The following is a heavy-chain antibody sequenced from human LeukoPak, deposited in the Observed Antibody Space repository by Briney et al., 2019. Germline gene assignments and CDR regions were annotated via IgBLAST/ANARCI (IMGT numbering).Heavy chain of an antibody. V-gene: IGHV1-46*01. CDR3: ARVLGYCSGGGCYSAFY. Sequence: ASVKVSCKASGYTFTSYYMHWVRQAPGQGLEWMGIINPSGGSTSYAQKFQGRVTMTRDTSTSTVYMELSSLRSEDTAVYYCARVLGYCSGGGCYSAFYWGQGTLVIVSS. D-gene: IGHD2-15*01. J-gene: IGHJ4*02. CDR2: INPSGGST. CDR1: GYTFTSYY.